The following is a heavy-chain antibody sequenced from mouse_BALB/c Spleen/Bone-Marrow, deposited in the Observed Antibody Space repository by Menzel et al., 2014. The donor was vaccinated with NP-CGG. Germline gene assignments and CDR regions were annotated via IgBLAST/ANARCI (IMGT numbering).Heavy chain of an antibody. CDR1: GYTFTSYW. V-gene: IGHV1S41*01. D-gene: IGHD1-1*01. CDR2: IAPGSGST. Sequence: DLVKPGASVKLSCKASGYTFTSYWINWIKQRPGQGLEWIGRIAPGSGSTYYDEMFKGKATLTVDTSSSTAYPQLSSLSSEDSAVYFCARSYYGRAMDYWGQGTSVTVSS. J-gene: IGHJ4*01. CDR3: ARSYYGRAMDY.